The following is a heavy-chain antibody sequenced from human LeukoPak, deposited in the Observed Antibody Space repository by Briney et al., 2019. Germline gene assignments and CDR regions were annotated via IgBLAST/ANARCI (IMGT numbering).Heavy chain of an antibody. V-gene: IGHV1-3*01. J-gene: IGHJ4*02. CDR3: ARDRYYGSGSYSGSYNYFDY. CDR1: GYTFTSYG. D-gene: IGHD3-10*01. Sequence: ASVKVSCKASGYTFTSYGISWVRQAPGQGLEWMGWINAGNGKTKYSQNFQDRVTITRDTSASTVYMELSSLRSEDTAVYHCARDRYYGSGSYSGSYNYFDYWAQGTLVTVSS. CDR2: INAGNGKT.